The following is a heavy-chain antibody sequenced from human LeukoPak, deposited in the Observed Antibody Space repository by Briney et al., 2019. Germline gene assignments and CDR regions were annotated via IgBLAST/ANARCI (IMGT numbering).Heavy chain of an antibody. V-gene: IGHV3-9*01. CDR3: ASTPHYYYYMDV. CDR1: GFTFEDYA. Sequence: GGSLRLSCAVSGFTFEDYAMHWVRQAPGKGLDWVAAISWNSGSINYADSVKGRFTISRDNAKNSLYLQMNSLRAEDTAVYYCASTPHYYYYMDVWGKGTTVTVSS. D-gene: IGHD2-15*01. J-gene: IGHJ6*03. CDR2: ISWNSGSI.